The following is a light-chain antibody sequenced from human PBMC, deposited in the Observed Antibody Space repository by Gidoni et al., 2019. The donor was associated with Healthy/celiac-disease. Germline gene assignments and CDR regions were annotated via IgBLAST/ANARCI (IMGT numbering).Light chain of an antibody. CDR2: EDS. V-gene: IGLV3-21*03. J-gene: IGLJ3*02. Sequence: SYVLTQPPSVSVAPGKTARITCGGTNIGSKSVHWYQQKPGQAPGLVVYEDSDRPSGIPERFSGSNSGNTATLTISRVEAGDEADYYCQVWDSSSDSGVFGGGTKLTVL. CDR1: NIGSKS. CDR3: QVWDSSSDSGV.